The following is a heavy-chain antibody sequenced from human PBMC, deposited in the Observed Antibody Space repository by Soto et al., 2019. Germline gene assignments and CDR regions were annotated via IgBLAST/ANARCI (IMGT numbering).Heavy chain of an antibody. V-gene: IGHV3-64*01. Sequence: VGSLRLSCAASGFTFSSFPMHWVRQAPGKGLEYVSAISSNGGSTYYANSVKGRFTISRDNSKNTLYLQMGSLRAEDMAVYYCARALNVAPVSSSWFDPWGQGTLVTVSS. CDR3: ARALNVAPVSSSWFDP. CDR2: ISSNGGST. CDR1: GFTFSSFP. J-gene: IGHJ5*02. D-gene: IGHD6-6*01.